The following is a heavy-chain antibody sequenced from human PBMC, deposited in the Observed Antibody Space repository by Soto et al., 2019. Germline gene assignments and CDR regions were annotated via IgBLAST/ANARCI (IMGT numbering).Heavy chain of an antibody. CDR1: GFTFSSYD. CDR2: IGTAGDT. J-gene: IGHJ6*03. V-gene: IGHV3-13*01. CDR3: ARAGQYCSGGSCYPRPSHYMDV. D-gene: IGHD2-15*01. Sequence: GGSLRLSCAASGFTFSSYDMHWVRQATGKGLEWVSAIGTAGDTYYPGSVKGRFTISRENAKNSLYLQMNSLRAGDTAVYYCARAGQYCSGGSCYPRPSHYMDVWGKGTTVTVSS.